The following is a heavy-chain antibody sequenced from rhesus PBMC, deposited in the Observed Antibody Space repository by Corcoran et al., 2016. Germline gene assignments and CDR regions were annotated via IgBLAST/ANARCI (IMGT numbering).Heavy chain of an antibody. CDR1: AYPFTSYS. V-gene: IGHV1-200*01. D-gene: IGHD1-44*02. CDR3: VAGRYYCDY. Sequence: QVQLVQSGAEVRKPGTSVKLSCKTSAYPFTSYSINWGKQAPRQVLEWMGWIKPTKSNTDNAQKFQGRVTVTRDTSTTTAYMELNSLRSTDTAVYYCVAGRYYCDYWGQGVLVTVSS. CDR2: IKPTKSNT. J-gene: IGHJ4*01.